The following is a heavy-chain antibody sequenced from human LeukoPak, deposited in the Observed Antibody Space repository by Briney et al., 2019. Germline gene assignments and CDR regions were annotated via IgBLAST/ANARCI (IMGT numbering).Heavy chain of an antibody. J-gene: IGHJ4*02. CDR2: IIPIFGTA. Sequence: SVKGSCKASGDTFSSYAICWVRQAPRQGLVWMGGIIPIFGTANYAQRFQSRVTITTDESTSTAYMELSSLRHEDTRVYNSARGSVWSVYYTGIPGVYCDYWGQGTLVTVS. CDR3: ARGSVWSVYYTGIPGVYCDY. CDR1: GDTFSSYA. D-gene: IGHD3-3*01. V-gene: IGHV1-69*05.